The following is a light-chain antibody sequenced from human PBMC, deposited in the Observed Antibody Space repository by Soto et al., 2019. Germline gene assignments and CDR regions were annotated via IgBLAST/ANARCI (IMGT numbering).Light chain of an antibody. Sequence: EIVLTQSPGTLSLSPGERATLSCRASQSVSSSYLAWYQQKPGQAPRLLIYGASSRATGIPDRFSGSGSGTDFTLTISRLEPEYFAVYFCQHYGNSPPFTFGRGTKVEIK. CDR2: GAS. CDR1: QSVSSSY. V-gene: IGKV3-20*01. J-gene: IGKJ2*01. CDR3: QHYGNSPPFT.